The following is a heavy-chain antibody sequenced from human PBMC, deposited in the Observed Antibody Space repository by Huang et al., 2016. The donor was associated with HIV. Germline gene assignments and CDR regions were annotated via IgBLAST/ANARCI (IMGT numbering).Heavy chain of an antibody. V-gene: IGHV3-30*18. CDR2: ISYDVRIQ. Sequence: QVHLVESGGGVVQPGGSLRLSCAASGFKLSGFGMHCVRQAPGKGLEWVAVISYDVRIQFYTDSVKGRFTISRDNSDNTLSLQMKGLRPDDTAVYYCAKESRWFSDFDHWGQGVLVSVSS. CDR1: GFKLSGFG. CDR3: AKESRWFSDFDH. D-gene: IGHD2-15*01. J-gene: IGHJ4*02.